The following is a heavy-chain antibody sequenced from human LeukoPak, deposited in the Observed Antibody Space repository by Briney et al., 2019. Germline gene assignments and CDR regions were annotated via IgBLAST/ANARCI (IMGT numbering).Heavy chain of an antibody. J-gene: IGHJ4*02. Sequence: PGGSLRLSCAASGFTFSSYAMHWVRQAPGKGLEWVAVISYDGSNKYYADSVKGRFTISRDNSKNTLYLQMNSLRAEDTAVYYCARAFVGAIAAAGTCWGQGTLVTVSS. V-gene: IGHV3-30-3*01. CDR3: ARAFVGAIAAAGTC. CDR2: ISYDGSNK. CDR1: GFTFSSYA. D-gene: IGHD6-13*01.